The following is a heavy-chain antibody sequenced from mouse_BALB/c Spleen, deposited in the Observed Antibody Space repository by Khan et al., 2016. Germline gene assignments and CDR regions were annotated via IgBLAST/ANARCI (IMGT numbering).Heavy chain of an antibody. Sequence: EVELVESGGGLVKPGGSLKLSCAASGFTFSDYYMYWVRQTPEKRLEWVATISHGGNYTYYPDSVKGRFTISRDTAKKNLYLQMSRLKAEDTAMYYCARGLDWCFDVWGAGTTVTVSS. J-gene: IGHJ1*01. CDR3: ARGLDWCFDV. V-gene: IGHV5-4*02. CDR2: ISHGGNYT. CDR1: GFTFSDYY.